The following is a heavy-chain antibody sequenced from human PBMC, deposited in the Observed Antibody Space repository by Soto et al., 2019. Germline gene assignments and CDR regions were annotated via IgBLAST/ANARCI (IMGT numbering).Heavy chain of an antibody. CDR1: GFTFSSYG. CDR2: ISYDGSNK. V-gene: IGHV3-30*18. Sequence: PGGSLRLSCAASGFTFSSYGMHWVRQAPGKGLEWVAVISYDGSNKYYADSVKGRFTISRDNSKNTLYLQMNSLRAEDTAVYYCAKDAHSGYDDNYYMDVWGKGTTVTVAS. J-gene: IGHJ6*03. D-gene: IGHD5-12*01. CDR3: AKDAHSGYDDNYYMDV.